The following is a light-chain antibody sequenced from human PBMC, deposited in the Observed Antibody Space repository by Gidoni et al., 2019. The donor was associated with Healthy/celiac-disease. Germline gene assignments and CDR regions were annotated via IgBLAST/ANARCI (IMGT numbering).Light chain of an antibody. J-gene: IGKJ1*01. CDR2: GAS. CDR3: QPYNNSPRT. CDR1: PSVSSN. Sequence: EIVMTQSPATLSVSPGERATLSCRASPSVSSNLAWYQQKPGQATRLLIYGASTRATGIPARFSGSGSGTEFTLTISSLQSEDFAVYHCQPYNNSPRTFGQGTKVEIK. V-gene: IGKV3-15*01.